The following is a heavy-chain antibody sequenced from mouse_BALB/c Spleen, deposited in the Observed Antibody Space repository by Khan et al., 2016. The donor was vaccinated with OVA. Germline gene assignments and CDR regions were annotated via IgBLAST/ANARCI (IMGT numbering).Heavy chain of an antibody. D-gene: IGHD2-3*01. CDR2: ISSSGSN. V-gene: IGHV3-2*02. CDR1: GYSITSDYA. CDR3: TRDGSRYNYAMDY. Sequence: VQLRQSGPGLVKPSQSLSLTCTVTGYSITSDYAWNWIRQFPGNKLEWMGYISSSGSNNYNPALKSRLSITRDTSKNQFFLQLNSVTTEDTATYYCTRDGSRYNYAMDYWGQGTSVTVSS. J-gene: IGHJ4*01.